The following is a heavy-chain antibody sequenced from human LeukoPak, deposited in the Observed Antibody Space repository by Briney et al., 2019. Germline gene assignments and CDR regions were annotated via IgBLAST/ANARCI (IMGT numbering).Heavy chain of an antibody. CDR3: AKRQEKGGATYSSGWYYFDY. D-gene: IGHD6-19*01. V-gene: IGHV3-23*01. CDR1: GFTFSSYA. Sequence: GGSLRLSCAASGFTFSSYAMSWVRQAPGKGLEWVSAISGSGGSTYYADSVKGRFTISRDNSKNTLYLQMNSLRAEDTAVYYCAKRQEKGGATYSSGWYYFDYWGQGTLVTVSS. CDR2: ISGSGGST. J-gene: IGHJ4*02.